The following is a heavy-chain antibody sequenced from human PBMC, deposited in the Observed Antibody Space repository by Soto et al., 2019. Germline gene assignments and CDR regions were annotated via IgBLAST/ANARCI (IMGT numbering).Heavy chain of an antibody. CDR1: GYSFTSYW. J-gene: IGHJ6*02. D-gene: IGHD3-10*01. Sequence: PGESLKISCKGSGYSFTSYWISWVRQMPGKGLEWMGRIDPSDSYTNYSPSFQGHVTISADKSISTAYLQWSSLKASDTAMYYCARQPLSITMVRGGAYYYGMDVWGQGTTVTSP. V-gene: IGHV5-10-1*01. CDR3: ARQPLSITMVRGGAYYYGMDV. CDR2: IDPSDSYT.